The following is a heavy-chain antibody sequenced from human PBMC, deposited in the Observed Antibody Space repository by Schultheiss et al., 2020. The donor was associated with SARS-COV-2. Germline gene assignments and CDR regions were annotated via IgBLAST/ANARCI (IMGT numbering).Heavy chain of an antibody. CDR2: IYTSGST. CDR3: ARVRFSYGMDV. D-gene: IGHD3-3*01. V-gene: IGHV4-59*10. Sequence: SETLSLTCAVYGGSFSGYYWSWIRQPAGKGLEWIGRIYTSGSTYYNPSLKSLVTISVDTSKNQFSLKLSSVTAADTAVYYCARVRFSYGMDVWGQGTTVTVSS. CDR1: GGSFSGYY. J-gene: IGHJ6*02.